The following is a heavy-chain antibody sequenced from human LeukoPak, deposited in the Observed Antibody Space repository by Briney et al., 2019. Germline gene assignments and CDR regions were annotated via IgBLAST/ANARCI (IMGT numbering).Heavy chain of an antibody. Sequence: SQTLSLTCAISGDSVSSTSAGWNWIRQSPSRGLEWLGRTYYRSTWSYEYASSVKSRITINPDTSKNRFSLQLNSVTPEDTAVYYCARGADWLDPWGQGIQVTVSS. CDR3: ARGADWLDP. CDR2: TYYRSTWSY. CDR1: GDSVSSTSAG. V-gene: IGHV6-1*01. J-gene: IGHJ5*02.